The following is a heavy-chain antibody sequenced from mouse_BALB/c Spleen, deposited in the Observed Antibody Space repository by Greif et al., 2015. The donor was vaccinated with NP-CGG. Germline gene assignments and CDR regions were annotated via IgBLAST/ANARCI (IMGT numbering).Heavy chain of an antibody. CDR3: ARWDWYFDV. Sequence: EVQLQQSGAELAKPGASVKLSCTASGFNIKDTYMHWVKQRPEQGLEWIGRIDPANGNTKYDPKFQGKATITADTSSNTAYLQLSSLTSEDTAVYYCARWDWYFDVWGAGTMVTVSS. CDR2: IDPANGNT. CDR1: GFNIKDTY. V-gene: IGHV14-3*02. J-gene: IGHJ1*01.